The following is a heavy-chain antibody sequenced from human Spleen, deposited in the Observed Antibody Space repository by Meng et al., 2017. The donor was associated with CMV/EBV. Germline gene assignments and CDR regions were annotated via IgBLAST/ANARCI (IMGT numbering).Heavy chain of an antibody. CDR3: ARQRTQYGPSPYGMDV. CDR1: GGSFSGYY. Sequence: GSLRLSCAVYGGSFSGYYWCWIRQPPGKGLEWIGEINHSGSTNYNPSLKSRVTISGDTSKNQSSLKLSSVTAADTAVYYCARQRTQYGPSPYGMDVWGQGTTVTVSS. CDR2: INHSGST. J-gene: IGHJ6*02. D-gene: IGHD6-25*01. V-gene: IGHV4-34*01.